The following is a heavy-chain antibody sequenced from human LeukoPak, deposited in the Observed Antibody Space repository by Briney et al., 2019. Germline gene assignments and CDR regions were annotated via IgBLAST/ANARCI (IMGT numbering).Heavy chain of an antibody. V-gene: IGHV3-23*01. CDR2: ISGSGGST. J-gene: IGHJ4*02. CDR3: AKVGVIVVVVAAARD. CDR1: GCTISSYA. Sequence: AGSLRLSCAASGCTISSYAMSWVRQAPGKGLEWVSAISGSGGSTYYADSVKGRFTISRDNSKNTLYLQVNSLRAEDTAVYYCAKVGVIVVVVAAARDWGQGTLVTVSS. D-gene: IGHD2-15*01.